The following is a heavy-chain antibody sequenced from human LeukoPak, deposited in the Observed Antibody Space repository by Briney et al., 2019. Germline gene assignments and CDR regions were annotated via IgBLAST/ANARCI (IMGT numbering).Heavy chain of an antibody. V-gene: IGHV3-23*01. CDR3: AKDSDSSSWPPSIDY. CDR2: ISGSGGST. CDR1: GFTFSSYA. J-gene: IGHJ4*02. Sequence: GGSLRLPCAASGFTFSSYAMSWVRQAPGKGLEWVSAISGSGGSTYYADSVKGRFTISRDNSKNTLYLQMNSLRAEDTAVYYCAKDSDSSSWPPSIDYWGQGTLVTVSS. D-gene: IGHD6-13*01.